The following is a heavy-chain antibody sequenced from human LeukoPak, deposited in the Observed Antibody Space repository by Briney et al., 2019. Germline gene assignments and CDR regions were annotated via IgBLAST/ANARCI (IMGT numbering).Heavy chain of an antibody. J-gene: IGHJ5*02. CDR1: GFTFSIYA. CDR2: ISSDGSNN. V-gene: IGHV3-30-3*01. D-gene: IGHD3-22*01. Sequence: GGSLRLSCAASGFTFSIYAMHWLRQAPGQGLEWVAAISSDGSNNEYADSVKGRFTIFRDNAKNSLYLQMNSLRAEDTAVYYCASLITMIPWGQGTLVTVSS. CDR3: ASLITMIP.